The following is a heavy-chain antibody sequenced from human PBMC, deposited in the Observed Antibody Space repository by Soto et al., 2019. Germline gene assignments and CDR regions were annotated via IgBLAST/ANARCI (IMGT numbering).Heavy chain of an antibody. D-gene: IGHD3-22*01. CDR1: GYTLTELS. J-gene: IGHJ4*02. CDR2: FDPEDGET. V-gene: IGHV1-24*01. Sequence: ASVKVSCNVSGYTLTELSMHWVRQAPGKGLEWMGGFDPEDGETIYAQKFQGRVTMTEDTSTDTAYMELSSLRSEDTAVYYCATSPPLRSYYDSSGLAVWGQGTLVTVSS. CDR3: ATSPPLRSYYDSSGLAV.